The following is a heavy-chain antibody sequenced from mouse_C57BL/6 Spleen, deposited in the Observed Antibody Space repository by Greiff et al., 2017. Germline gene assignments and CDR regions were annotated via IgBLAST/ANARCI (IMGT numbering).Heavy chain of an antibody. Sequence: VQLKQSGPELVKPGASVKISCKASGYSFTDYNMTWVKQRNGKSLEWIGVINPNYGTSSYNQTFTGKATLTVDQSSSTAYMQLNRLTSEDSAGDDCARGRGEYDVWAIDDWGQGTAVTVSS. D-gene: IGHD2-14*01. J-gene: IGHJ4*01. CDR1: GYSFTDYN. CDR3: ARGRGEYDVWAIDD. CDR2: INPNYGTS. V-gene: IGHV1-39*01.